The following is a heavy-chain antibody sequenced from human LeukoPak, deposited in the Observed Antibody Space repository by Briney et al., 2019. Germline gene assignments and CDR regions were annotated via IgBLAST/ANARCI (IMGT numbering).Heavy chain of an antibody. V-gene: IGHV3-23*01. CDR2: IGGSGGST. CDR1: GFTFSSYG. J-gene: IGHJ4*02. D-gene: IGHD3-22*01. CDR3: AKGSTMIVVVITFAYHFDY. Sequence: GGSLRLSCAASGFTFSSYGMSWVRQAPGKGLGWGSAIGGSGGSTYYADSGKGRFTISRDNSKNTLYLQMNSLRAEDTAVYYCAKGSTMIVVVITFAYHFDYWGQGTLVTVSS.